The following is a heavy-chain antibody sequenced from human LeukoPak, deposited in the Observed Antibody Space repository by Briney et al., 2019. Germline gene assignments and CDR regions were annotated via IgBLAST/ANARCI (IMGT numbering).Heavy chain of an antibody. Sequence: ASVKVSCKASGYTFTSYDINWVRQAPGQGLEWMGWISTYSGNTNYVQKLQGRVAMTTDTSTSTACMELRSLRSDDTAVYYCARDPAWASYFDYWGQGTLVTVSS. V-gene: IGHV1-18*01. D-gene: IGHD1-26*01. CDR3: ARDPAWASYFDY. CDR2: ISTYSGNT. J-gene: IGHJ4*02. CDR1: GYTFTSYD.